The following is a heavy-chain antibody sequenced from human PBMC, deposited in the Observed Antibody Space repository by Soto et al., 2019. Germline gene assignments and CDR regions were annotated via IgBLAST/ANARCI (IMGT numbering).Heavy chain of an antibody. CDR3: ARRERITMVRGVIITPPYFDY. V-gene: IGHV4-39*01. CDR1: GGSISSSSYY. Sequence: QLQLQESGPGLVKPSETLSLTCTVSGGSISSSSYYWGWIRQPPGKGLEWIGSIYYSGSTYYNPSLKSRVTISVDTSKNQFSLQLSSVTAADTAVYYCARRERITMVRGVIITPPYFDYWGLGTLVTVSS. CDR2: IYYSGST. J-gene: IGHJ4*02. D-gene: IGHD3-10*01.